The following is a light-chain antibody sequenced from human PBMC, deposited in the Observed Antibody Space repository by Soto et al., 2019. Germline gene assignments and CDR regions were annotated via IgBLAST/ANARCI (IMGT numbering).Light chain of an antibody. V-gene: IGKV3-20*01. Sequence: EIVLTQSPGTLSLSPGERATLSCRASQYVSTTFFAWYQQKPGQAPRLLIYGTSNRATGIPDRFSGSGSGTDFTLTISRSKPEDFAVYYCQQYGSSPLTFGGGTRMEIK. CDR3: QQYGSSPLT. CDR1: QYVSTTF. CDR2: GTS. J-gene: IGKJ4*01.